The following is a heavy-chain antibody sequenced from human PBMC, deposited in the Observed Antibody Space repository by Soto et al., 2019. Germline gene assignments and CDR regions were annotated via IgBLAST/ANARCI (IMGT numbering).Heavy chain of an antibody. CDR1: GFTFSGSA. J-gene: IGHJ4*02. V-gene: IGHV3-73*01. D-gene: IGHD3-10*01. CDR3: TRLDSTMHDY. CDR2: IRSKANSYAT. Sequence: GGSLRLSCAASGFTFSGSAMHWVRQASGKGLEWVGRIRSKANSYATAYAASVKGRFTISRDDSKNTAYLQMNSLKTEDTAVYYCTRLDSTMHDYWGQGTLVTVSS.